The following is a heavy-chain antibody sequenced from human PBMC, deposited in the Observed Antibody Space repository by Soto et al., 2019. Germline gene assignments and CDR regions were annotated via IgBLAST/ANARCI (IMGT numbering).Heavy chain of an antibody. Sequence: SETLSLTCTVSGGSISSGAYYWGWIRQHPGKGLEWIGYISHRGTVYYTPSLKSRVSLSVDPSKSQFSLNVTSLTAADTAVYYCARVSATGTRWFDPWGPGTLVTVSS. CDR3: ARVSATGTRWFDP. V-gene: IGHV4-31*03. CDR1: GGSISSGAYY. D-gene: IGHD6-13*01. J-gene: IGHJ5*02. CDR2: ISHRGTV.